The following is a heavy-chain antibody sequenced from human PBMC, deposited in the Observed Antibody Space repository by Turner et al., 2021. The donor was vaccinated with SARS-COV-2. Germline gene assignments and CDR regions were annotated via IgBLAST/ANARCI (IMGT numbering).Heavy chain of an antibody. D-gene: IGHD6-6*01. CDR2: INPNSGGT. J-gene: IGHJ4*02. Sequence: QVLLVRSGTEWRKPGASSRVSCTASGYTFTGYYTYWVRQAPGQGLEWMGWINPNSGGTNCAHKCQGRVTMTRDTSISTAYMELSRLRSDDTAVYYGARVSSLSYYFDYWGQGTLVTVSS. CDR3: ARVSSLSYYFDY. V-gene: IGHV1-2*07. CDR1: GYTFTGYY.